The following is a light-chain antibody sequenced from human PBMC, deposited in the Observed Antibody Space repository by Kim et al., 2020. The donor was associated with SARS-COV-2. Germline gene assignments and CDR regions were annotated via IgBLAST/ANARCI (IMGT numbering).Light chain of an antibody. J-gene: IGLJ3*02. Sequence: QLVLTQPPSASASLGASVNLTCTLSSGHSNYAIAWHQQQPQKGPRYLMKLKSDGSQTKGDGTPDRFSGSSIGAERYLTISSLQSEDEADYYCQTWGSGTWVFGGGTQLTVL. CDR3: QTWGSGTWV. CDR1: SGHSNYA. CDR2: LKSDGSQ. V-gene: IGLV4-69*01.